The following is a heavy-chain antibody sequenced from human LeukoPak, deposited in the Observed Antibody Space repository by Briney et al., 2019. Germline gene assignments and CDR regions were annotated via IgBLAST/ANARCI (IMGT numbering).Heavy chain of an antibody. CDR2: IIPIFGTA. D-gene: IGHD2-15*01. J-gene: IGHJ6*02. V-gene: IGHV1-69*13. CDR1: GGTFSSYA. CDR3: ARAILYYYYYYGMDV. Sequence: PMASVKVSCKASGGTFSSYAISWVRQAPGQGLEWMGGIIPIFGTANYAQTFQGRVTITADESTSTAYMALSSLRSEDTAVYYCARAILYYYYYYGMDVWGQGTTVTVSS.